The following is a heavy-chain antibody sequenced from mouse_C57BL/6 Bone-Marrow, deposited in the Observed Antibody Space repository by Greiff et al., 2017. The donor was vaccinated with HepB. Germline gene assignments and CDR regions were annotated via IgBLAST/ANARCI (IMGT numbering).Heavy chain of an antibody. CDR1: GYTFTDYN. D-gene: IGHD1-1*01. CDR2: INPNNGGT. J-gene: IGHJ1*03. V-gene: IGHV1-18*01. Sequence: VQLQQSGPELVKPGASVKIPCKASGYTFTDYNMDWVKQSHGKSLEWIGDINPNNGGTIYNQKFKGKATLTVDKSSSTAYMELRSLTSEDTAVYYCARGDYYGSSDWYFDVWGTGTTVTVSS. CDR3: ARGDYYGSSDWYFDV.